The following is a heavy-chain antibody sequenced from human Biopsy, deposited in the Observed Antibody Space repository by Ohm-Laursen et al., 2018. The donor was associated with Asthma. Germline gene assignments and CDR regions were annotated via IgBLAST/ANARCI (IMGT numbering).Heavy chain of an antibody. V-gene: IGHV1-3*01. D-gene: IGHD3-9*01. CDR1: GYTFINYA. CDR2: INAANGNT. Sequence: ASVKVSCKASGYTFINYAIHWVRQAPGHSLEWMGWINAANGNTKYSQKFQGRLTISRDTSASTAYMDLSSLRSEDTAVYYCARTYYDFLTGQVNDALAMWGQGTVATVSS. CDR3: ARTYYDFLTGQVNDALAM. J-gene: IGHJ3*02.